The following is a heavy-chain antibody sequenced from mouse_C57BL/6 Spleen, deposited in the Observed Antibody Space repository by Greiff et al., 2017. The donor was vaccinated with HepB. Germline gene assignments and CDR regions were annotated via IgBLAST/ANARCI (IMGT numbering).Heavy chain of an antibody. CDR1: GFNIKNTY. CDR3: AGSRAGSTMDY. Sequence: VQLKESVAELVRPGASVKLSCTASGFNIKNTYMHWVKQRPGQGLEWIGRIDPANGNTKYAPKFQGKATITADTSSNTAYLQLSSLTSEDAAIYYCAGSRAGSTMDYWGQGTSVTVSS. J-gene: IGHJ4*01. CDR2: IDPANGNT. D-gene: IGHD3-3*01. V-gene: IGHV14-3*01.